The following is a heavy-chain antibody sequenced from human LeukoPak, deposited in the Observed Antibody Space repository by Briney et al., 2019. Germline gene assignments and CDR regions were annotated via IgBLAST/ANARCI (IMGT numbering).Heavy chain of an antibody. CDR1: GGPFSGFF. Sequence: SETLSLTCADYGGPFSGFFWSWIRQPPGKGLEWIGEINHSGSTNYNPSLKSRVTISVDTSKNQFSLKLSSVTAADTAVYYCARGRPLYTYYYGSGSYYINWGQETLVTVSS. CDR2: INHSGST. J-gene: IGHJ4*02. CDR3: ARGRPLYTYYYGSGSYYIN. V-gene: IGHV4-34*01. D-gene: IGHD3-10*01.